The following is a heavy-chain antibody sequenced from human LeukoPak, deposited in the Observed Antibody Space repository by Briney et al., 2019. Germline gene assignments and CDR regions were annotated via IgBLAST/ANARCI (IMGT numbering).Heavy chain of an antibody. CDR1: GGSFSGYY. V-gene: IGHV4-34*01. J-gene: IGHJ4*02. CDR3: ARGRERDGYPTNFDY. CDR2: INHSGST. D-gene: IGHD5-24*01. Sequence: SETLSLTCAVYGGSFSGYYWSWIRQPPGKGLEWIGEINHSGSTNYNPSLKSRVTISVDTSKNKFSLKLSSVTAADTAVYYCARGRERDGYPTNFDYWGQGTLVTVSS.